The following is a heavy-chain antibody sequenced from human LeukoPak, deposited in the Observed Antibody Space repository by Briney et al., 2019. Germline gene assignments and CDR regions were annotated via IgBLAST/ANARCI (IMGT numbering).Heavy chain of an antibody. Sequence: ASVKVSSKASGYTFTSYDINWVRQATGQGLEWMAWMKPKSGNTGYAQKFQGRVTMTRNTSISTAYMELSSLRSEDTAVYYCARGARITIFGVVVPNFDYWGQGTLVTVSS. J-gene: IGHJ4*02. V-gene: IGHV1-8*01. CDR1: GYTFTSYD. D-gene: IGHD3-3*01. CDR2: MKPKSGNT. CDR3: ARGARITIFGVVVPNFDY.